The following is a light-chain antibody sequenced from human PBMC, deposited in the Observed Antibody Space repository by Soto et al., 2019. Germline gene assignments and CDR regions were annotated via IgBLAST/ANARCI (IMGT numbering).Light chain of an antibody. Sequence: DIQMTQSPSTLSASVGDRVTITCRASQSISNWLAWYQQKPGKAPKLLIYDASNSLVGGLESRFSGSGSGTEFTLTISNLQPDDFATYYCQQRSNWPPTFGQGTKVEIK. CDR2: DASN. V-gene: IGKV1-5*01. CDR1: QSISNW. CDR3: QQRSNWPPT. J-gene: IGKJ1*01.